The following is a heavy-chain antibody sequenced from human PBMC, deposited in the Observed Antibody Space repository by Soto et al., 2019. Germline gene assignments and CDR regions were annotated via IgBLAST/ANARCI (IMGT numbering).Heavy chain of an antibody. J-gene: IGHJ4*02. D-gene: IGHD2-15*01. Sequence: GGSLRLSCAASGFTFSSYAMGWVRQGPGKGLEWVAVVSIGGSTHYADSVRGRFAISRDNSKNTLSLQMNSLTAEDTAVYFCAKRRGAGGHFDYWGQGALVTVSS. CDR1: GFTFSSYA. CDR2: VSIGGST. V-gene: IGHV3-23*01. CDR3: AKRRGAGGHFDY.